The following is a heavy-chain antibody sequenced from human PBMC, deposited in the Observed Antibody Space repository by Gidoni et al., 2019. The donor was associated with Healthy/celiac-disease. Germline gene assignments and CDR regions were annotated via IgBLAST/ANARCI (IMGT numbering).Heavy chain of an antibody. V-gene: IGHV3-30-3*01. Sequence: QVQLVESGGGVVQPGRSLRLSCAASGFTFSSYAMRWVRQAPGKGLEWVAVISYDGSNKYYADSVKGRFTISRDNSKNTLYLQMNSLRAEDTAVYYCARDLDAFDIWGQGTMVTVSS. J-gene: IGHJ3*02. CDR3: ARDLDAFDI. CDR2: ISYDGSNK. CDR1: GFTFSSYA.